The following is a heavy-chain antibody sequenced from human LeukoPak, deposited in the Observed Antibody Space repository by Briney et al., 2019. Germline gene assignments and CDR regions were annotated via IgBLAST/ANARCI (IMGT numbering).Heavy chain of an antibody. J-gene: IGHJ1*01. V-gene: IGHV3-66*01. Sequence: GGSRRLSGTALAITVRNTYMSWFRHGPGQGLEWVSVIYSGGSTFYAASVKGIFTISRDNSKNALYLQISRLRAEDAALYYCASDSYSPDNFQHWGQGTLVTVSS. CDR1: AITVRNTY. CDR3: ASDSYSPDNFQH. D-gene: IGHD2-15*01. CDR2: IYSGGST.